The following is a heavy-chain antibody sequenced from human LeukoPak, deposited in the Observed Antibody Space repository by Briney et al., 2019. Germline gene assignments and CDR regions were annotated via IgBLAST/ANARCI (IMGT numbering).Heavy chain of an antibody. V-gene: IGHV3-7*04. CDR3: ARAITIFGVVIQYYFDY. J-gene: IGHJ4*02. Sequence: GGSLRLSCAASGFTFSSYWMSWVRQAPGKRLEWVANIKQDGSEKYYVDSVKGRFTISRDNAKNSLYLQMNSLRAEDTAVYYCARAITIFGVVIQYYFDYWGQGTLVTVSS. D-gene: IGHD3-3*01. CDR1: GFTFSSYW. CDR2: IKQDGSEK.